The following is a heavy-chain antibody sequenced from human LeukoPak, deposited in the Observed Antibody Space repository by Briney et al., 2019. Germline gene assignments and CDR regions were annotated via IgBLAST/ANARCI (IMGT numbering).Heavy chain of an antibody. D-gene: IGHD3-22*01. J-gene: IGHJ5*02. CDR2: ISGSGGST. Sequence: PGGSLRLSCAASGFTFSSYAMSWVRQAPGKGLEWVSAISGSGGSTYYADSVKGRFTISRDNSKNTLYLQMSSLRAEDTAVYYCAKEAHYYDSSGYPTRRPPNWFDPWGQGTLVTVSS. V-gene: IGHV3-23*01. CDR1: GFTFSSYA. CDR3: AKEAHYYDSSGYPTRRPPNWFDP.